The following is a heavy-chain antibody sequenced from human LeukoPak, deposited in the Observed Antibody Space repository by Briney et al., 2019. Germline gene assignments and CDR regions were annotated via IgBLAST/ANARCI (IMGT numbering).Heavy chain of an antibody. V-gene: IGHV1-2*02. CDR1: EYTFTGYY. CDR3: ATVTRRGYYYYGMDV. Sequence: GASVKVSCKASEYTFTGYYMHWVRQAPGQGLEWMGWINPNSGGTHSAQKFQGRVTMTEDTSTDTAYMELSSLRSEDTAVYYCATVTRRGYYYYGMDVWGQGTTVTVSS. CDR2: INPNSGGT. D-gene: IGHD1-1*01. J-gene: IGHJ6*02.